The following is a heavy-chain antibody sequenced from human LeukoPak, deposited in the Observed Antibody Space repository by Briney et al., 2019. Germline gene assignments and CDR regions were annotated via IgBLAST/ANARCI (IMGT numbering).Heavy chain of an antibody. CDR3: ARSAGEIYYYYGMDV. CDR2: ISQDGSEM. D-gene: IGHD3-16*01. J-gene: IGHJ6*02. CDR1: GFTLSSYW. Sequence: GGSLRLSCAASGFTLSSYWMTWVRQAPGKGLQWVANISQDGSEMYYVDSVKGRFTISRDNAKNSLYLQMNSLRAEDTAVYYCARSAGEIYYYYGMDVWGQGTTVTVSS. V-gene: IGHV3-7*04.